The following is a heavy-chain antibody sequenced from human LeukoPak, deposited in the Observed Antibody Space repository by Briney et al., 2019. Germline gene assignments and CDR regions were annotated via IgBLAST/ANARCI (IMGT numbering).Heavy chain of an antibody. V-gene: IGHV3-33*01. CDR2: IWYDGSNK. D-gene: IGHD2-15*01. Sequence: GGSLRLPCEASGFTFSSYGMHWVRQAPGKGLEWVALIWYDGSNKYYADSVKGRFTISRDNSKNTLYLQMNSLRADDTAVYYCARVVASGGSYYFDYWGQGTLVTVSS. CDR3: ARVVASGGSYYFDY. CDR1: GFTFSSYG. J-gene: IGHJ4*02.